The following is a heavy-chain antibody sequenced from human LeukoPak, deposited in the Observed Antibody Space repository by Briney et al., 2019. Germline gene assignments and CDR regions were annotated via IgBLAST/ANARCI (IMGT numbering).Heavy chain of an antibody. Sequence: TGGSLRLSCAASGFTFSNYAMSWVRQPPGKGMEWVSAIRGSGSSTYYADSVKRRLTISRDNSRNTLYLQMNSLRAEDTAVYYCAKGDSNSSPRFDGFDIWGQGTMVTVSS. D-gene: IGHD6-6*01. CDR2: IRGSGSST. CDR3: AKGDSNSSPRFDGFDI. CDR1: GFTFSNYA. V-gene: IGHV3-23*01. J-gene: IGHJ3*02.